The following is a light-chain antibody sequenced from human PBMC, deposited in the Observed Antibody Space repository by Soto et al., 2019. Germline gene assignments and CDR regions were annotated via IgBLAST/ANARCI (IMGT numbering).Light chain of an antibody. V-gene: IGLV2-8*01. Sequence: QSALTQPPSESGSPGQSVTISCTGTSSDVGRYNYVSWYQQHPGKPPKLMIYEFSERPSGVPDRFSGSKSGNTASLTVSGLQAEDEADYYCGSYAGSYNYVFGTGTKLTVL. CDR2: EFS. J-gene: IGLJ1*01. CDR1: SSDVGRYNY. CDR3: GSYAGSYNYV.